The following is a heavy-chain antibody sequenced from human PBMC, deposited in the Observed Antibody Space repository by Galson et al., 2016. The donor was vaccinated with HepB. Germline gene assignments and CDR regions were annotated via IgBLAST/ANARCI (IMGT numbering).Heavy chain of an antibody. CDR1: GDSMSSYY. CDR3: ASVRFLSPLEYFGH. D-gene: IGHD3-3*01. V-gene: IGHV4-59*08. Sequence: LSLTCNVSGDSMSSYYWSWIRQSPGKGLEWIGYIYYRGSTKYNPSLSNRVVISVDTSKKQFSLRLTSVTAADTAVYYCASVRFLSPLEYFGHGGQGVLVTVSS. J-gene: IGHJ4*02. CDR2: IYYRGST.